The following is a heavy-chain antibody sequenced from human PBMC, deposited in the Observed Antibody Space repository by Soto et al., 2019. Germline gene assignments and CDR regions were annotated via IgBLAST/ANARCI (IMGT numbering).Heavy chain of an antibody. CDR2: ARNEANSYTT. Sequence: GGSLRLSCAASGFTFSDHYMDWVRQAPGKGLEWVARARNEANSYTTEYAASVKGRFTISRDDSKKSLYLQMDSLKTDDTAVYYCARVMSPWYYGSGSPYSYYGMDVWGQGTTVTVSS. V-gene: IGHV3-72*01. CDR3: ARVMSPWYYGSGSPYSYYGMDV. J-gene: IGHJ6*02. D-gene: IGHD3-10*01. CDR1: GFTFSDHY.